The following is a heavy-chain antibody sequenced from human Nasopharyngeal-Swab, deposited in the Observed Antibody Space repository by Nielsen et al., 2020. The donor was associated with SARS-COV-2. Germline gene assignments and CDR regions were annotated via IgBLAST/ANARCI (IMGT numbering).Heavy chain of an antibody. CDR3: ARVFWFPYYMDV. D-gene: IGHD3-3*01. J-gene: IGHJ6*03. Sequence: WIRQPPGKGLEWIGYIYYSGSTNYNPSLKSRVTISVGTSKNQFSLKLSSVAAADTAVYYCARVFWFPYYMDVWGKGTTVTVSS. CDR2: IYYSGST. V-gene: IGHV4-59*01.